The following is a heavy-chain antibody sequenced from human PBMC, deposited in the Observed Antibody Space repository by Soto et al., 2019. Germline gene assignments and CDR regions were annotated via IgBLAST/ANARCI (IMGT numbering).Heavy chain of an antibody. CDR3: ARLSGKFRYFDWLVA. J-gene: IGHJ5*02. CDR1: GGSISSSSYY. CDR2: IYYSGST. D-gene: IGHD3-9*01. Sequence: SETLSLTCTVSGGSISSSSYYWGWIRQPPGKGLEWIGSIYYSGSTYYNPSLKSRVTISVDTSKNQFSLKLSSVTAADTAVYYCARLSGKFRYFDWLVAWGQGTLVTVFS. V-gene: IGHV4-39*01.